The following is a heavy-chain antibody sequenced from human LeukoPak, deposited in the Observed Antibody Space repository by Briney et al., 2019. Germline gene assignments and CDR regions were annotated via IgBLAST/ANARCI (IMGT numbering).Heavy chain of an antibody. Sequence: ASVKVSCKASGYTFTSYGISWVRQAPGQGLEWMGWISAYNGNTNYAQKLQGRVTMTTDTSTSTAYMELRSLRSDDTAAYYCARMPWDYYYYYMDVWGKGTTVTVSS. CDR2: ISAYNGNT. CDR1: GYTFTSYG. D-gene: IGHD2-2*01. CDR3: ARMPWDYYYYYMDV. V-gene: IGHV1-18*01. J-gene: IGHJ6*03.